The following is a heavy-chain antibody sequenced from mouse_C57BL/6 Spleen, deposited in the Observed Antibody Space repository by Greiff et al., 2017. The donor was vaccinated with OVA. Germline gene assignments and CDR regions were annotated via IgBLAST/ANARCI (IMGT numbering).Heavy chain of an antibody. Sequence: VQGVESGPGLVQPSQSLSITCTVSGFSLTSYGVHWVRQSPGKGLEWLGVIWRGGSTDYNAAFMSRLSITKDNSKSQVFFKMNSLQADDTAIYYCAKTGSYYYAMDYWGQGTSVTVSS. CDR2: IWRGGST. V-gene: IGHV2-5*01. J-gene: IGHJ4*01. CDR3: AKTGSYYYAMDY. CDR1: GFSLTSYG.